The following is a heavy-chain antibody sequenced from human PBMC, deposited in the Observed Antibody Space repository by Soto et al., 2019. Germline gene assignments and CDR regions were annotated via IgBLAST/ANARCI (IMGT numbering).Heavy chain of an antibody. J-gene: IGHJ4*02. D-gene: IGHD5-18*01. CDR3: VTVIQRRAHTRTIDY. CDR1: GFTFSSYA. V-gene: IGHV3-64D*06. CDR2: ISSNGGST. Sequence: GGSLRLSCSASGFTFSSYAMHWVRQAPGKGLEYVSAISSNGGSTYYADSVKGRFTISRDNSKNTLYLQMSSLRAEDTAVYYCVTVIQRRAHTRTIDYWGQGTLVTVYS.